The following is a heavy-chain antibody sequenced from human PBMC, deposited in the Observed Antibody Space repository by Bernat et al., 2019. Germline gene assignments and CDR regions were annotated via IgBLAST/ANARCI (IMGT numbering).Heavy chain of an antibody. V-gene: IGHV3-11*06. D-gene: IGHD3-10*01. J-gene: IGHJ3*02. CDR3: ARGRLPTAGIDAFDI. Sequence: QVQLVESGGGLVKPGGSLRLSCAASGFTFSDYYMSWIRQAPGKGLEGVSYITGSSYTNYADSVKGRFTISRDNAENSLFLLMNSLRAEDTAVYYCARGRLPTAGIDAFDIWGQGTMVTVSS. CDR2: ITGSSYT. CDR1: GFTFSDYY.